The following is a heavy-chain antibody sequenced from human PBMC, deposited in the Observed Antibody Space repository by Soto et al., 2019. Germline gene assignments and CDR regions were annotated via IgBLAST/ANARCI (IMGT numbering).Heavy chain of an antibody. CDR2: IYYSGST. D-gene: IGHD4-17*01. CDR1: GGSISSYY. J-gene: IGHJ4*02. CDR3: ASLQIFDYGETGYFDY. Sequence: QVQLQESGPGLVKPSETLSLTCTVSGGSISSYYWSWIRQPPGKGLEWIGYIYYSGSTNYNPSLKSRVTISVDTSKNQFSLKLSSVTAADTAVYYCASLQIFDYGETGYFDYWGQGTLVTVSS. V-gene: IGHV4-59*08.